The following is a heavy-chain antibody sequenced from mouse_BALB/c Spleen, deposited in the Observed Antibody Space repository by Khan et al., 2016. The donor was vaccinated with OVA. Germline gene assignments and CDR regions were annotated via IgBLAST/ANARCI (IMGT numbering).Heavy chain of an antibody. D-gene: IGHD2-1*01. J-gene: IGHJ3*01. Sequence: VQLKQSGAELVKPGASVKLSCSASGFNIKDTYIHWVKQRPDQGLEWIGRIDPPNGDSKYGPKFQDKATLTADTSSNTAYLQLSSLTSEDTAVDYCATLYGNPCAYWGQGTLVSVSA. CDR3: ATLYGNPCAY. V-gene: IGHV14-3*02. CDR2: IDPPNGDS. CDR1: GFNIKDTY.